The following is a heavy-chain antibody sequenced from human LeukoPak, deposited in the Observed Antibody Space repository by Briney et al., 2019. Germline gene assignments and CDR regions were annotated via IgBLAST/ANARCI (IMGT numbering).Heavy chain of an antibody. CDR2: ISAYNGTT. Sequence: ASVKVSCKASGYTFTSYGISWVRQAPGQGLEWMGWISAYNGTTNYAQNLQGRVTMPTDTSTSTAYMELRSLRSADTAVYYCARGGWVSSFDYWGQGTLVTVSS. D-gene: IGHD3-16*01. J-gene: IGHJ4*02. CDR3: ARGGWVSSFDY. V-gene: IGHV1-18*01. CDR1: GYTFTSYG.